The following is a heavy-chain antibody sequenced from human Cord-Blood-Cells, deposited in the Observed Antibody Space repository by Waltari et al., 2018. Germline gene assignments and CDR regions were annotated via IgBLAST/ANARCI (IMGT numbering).Heavy chain of an antibody. Sequence: LVASGGGWVKPEGSLGLSCSTVGLTFSAQCTCWIRQAPGKGLEWVLYISSSGSTIYYADSVKGRFPISRDNAKNSLYLQMNSLRAEDTAVYYCASHVSGATISDDWGQGTLVTVSS. V-gene: IGHV3-11*01. D-gene: IGHD5-12*01. J-gene: IGHJ4*02. CDR3: ASHVSGATISDD. CDR2: ISSSGSTI. CDR1: GLTFSAQC.